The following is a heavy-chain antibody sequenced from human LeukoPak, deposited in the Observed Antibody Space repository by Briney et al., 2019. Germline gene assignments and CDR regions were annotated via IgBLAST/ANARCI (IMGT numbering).Heavy chain of an antibody. CDR1: GFTFSMYG. CDR2: IRHDGSDK. D-gene: IGHD5-18*01. J-gene: IGHJ3*02. V-gene: IGHV3-30*02. Sequence: GGSLRLSCAASGFTFSMYGMHWVRQAPGKGLEWVTFIRHDGSDKYYADSVKGRFTISRDNSKKTVYLQMNSLKADDTAVYYCAKDRGGYNYGPLDAFDIWGQTRMVIVSS. CDR3: AKDRGGYNYGPLDAFDI.